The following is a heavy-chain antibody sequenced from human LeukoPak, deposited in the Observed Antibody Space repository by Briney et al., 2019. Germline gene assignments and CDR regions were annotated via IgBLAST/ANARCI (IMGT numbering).Heavy chain of an antibody. J-gene: IGHJ4*02. CDR3: ARLGPPDDYYDSSGYRYYFDY. D-gene: IGHD3-22*01. CDR1: GYSFTSYW. CDR2: IYPGDFDT. Sequence: GESLKISCKGSGYSFTSYWIGWVRQMPGKGLEWMGIIYPGDFDTRYSPSFQGQVTISADKSISTAYLQWSSLKASDTAMYYCARLGPPDDYYDSSGYRYYFDYWGQGTLVTVSS. V-gene: IGHV5-51*01.